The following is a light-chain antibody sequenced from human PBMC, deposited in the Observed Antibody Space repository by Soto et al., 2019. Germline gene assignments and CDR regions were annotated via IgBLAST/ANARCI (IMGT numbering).Light chain of an antibody. Sequence: SYELTQTSSVSVAPGQTAKVTCGGNNIGSKSVHWYQQKAGQAPVLVVHDDSDRPSGIPKRFSGSNSANTATLTISRVEAGDEADYYCQVWESSGDQVVFAGGTKLTVL. CDR2: DDS. CDR3: QVWESSGDQVV. J-gene: IGLJ2*01. CDR1: NIGSKS. V-gene: IGLV3-21*02.